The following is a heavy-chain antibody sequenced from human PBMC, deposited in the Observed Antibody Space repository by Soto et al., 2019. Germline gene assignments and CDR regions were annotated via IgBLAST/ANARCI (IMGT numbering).Heavy chain of an antibody. V-gene: IGHV4-30-2*01. Sequence: PSETLSLTCNVSGTSVTSYSYYWNWIRQPPGKGLEWIGYILHTGGTQYNPSLKSRVSMSVDKSKNQFSLHLTSVTAADTAVYYCARLQFGEGFDYWGQGALVTVSS. CDR1: GTSVTSYSYY. D-gene: IGHD3-10*01. CDR2: ILHTGGT. CDR3: ARLQFGEGFDY. J-gene: IGHJ4*02.